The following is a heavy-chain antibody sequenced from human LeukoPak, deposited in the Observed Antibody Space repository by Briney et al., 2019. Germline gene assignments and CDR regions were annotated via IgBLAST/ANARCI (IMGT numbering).Heavy chain of an antibody. CDR3: ARDLEGLWFGELLGL. V-gene: IGHV3-30-3*01. CDR1: GFTFSSYW. D-gene: IGHD3-10*01. Sequence: GGSLRLSCAASGFTFSSYWMSWVRQAPGKGLEWVAVISYDGSNKYYADSVKGRFTISRDNSKNTLYLQMNSLRAEDTAVYYCARDLEGLWFGELLGLWGQGTLVTVSS. J-gene: IGHJ4*02. CDR2: ISYDGSNK.